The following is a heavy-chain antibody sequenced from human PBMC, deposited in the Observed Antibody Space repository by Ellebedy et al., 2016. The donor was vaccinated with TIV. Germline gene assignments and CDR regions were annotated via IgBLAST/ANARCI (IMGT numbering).Heavy chain of an antibody. CDR1: GFSFSSYA. J-gene: IGHJ4*02. Sequence: PGGSLRLSCSASGFSFSSYAMNWVRQAPGKGLEWVSSISSSITYMYYADSVQGRFTISRDNAKNSLYLQLNSLRAEDPAIYYCARAVDFCNGRRCYPYYFDSWGQGTLVTVSS. V-gene: IGHV3-21*01. D-gene: IGHD2-15*01. CDR3: ARAVDFCNGRRCYPYYFDS. CDR2: ISSSITYM.